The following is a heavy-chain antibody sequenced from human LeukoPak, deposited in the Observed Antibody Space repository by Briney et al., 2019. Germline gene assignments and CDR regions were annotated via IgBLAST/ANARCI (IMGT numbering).Heavy chain of an antibody. CDR1: GYSFTSYW. CDR3: ARLKSSGWPLYYFDY. J-gene: IGHJ4*02. Sequence: GVSLKISCKGSGYSFTSYWIGWVRQMPGKGLEWMGIIYPGDSDTRYSPSFQGQVTISADKSISTAYLQWSSLKASDTAMYYCARLKSSGWPLYYFDYWGQGTLVTVSS. V-gene: IGHV5-51*01. CDR2: IYPGDSDT. D-gene: IGHD6-19*01.